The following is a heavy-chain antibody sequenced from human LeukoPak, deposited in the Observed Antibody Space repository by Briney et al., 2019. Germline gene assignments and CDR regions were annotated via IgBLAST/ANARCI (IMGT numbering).Heavy chain of an antibody. V-gene: IGHV3-74*01. CDR2: INTDASII. D-gene: IGHD2/OR15-2a*01. J-gene: IGHJ4*02. Sequence: GGSLRLSCVASGFTFWTKWMHWVRQAPGKGLERVSRINTDASIINYADSVKGRFTISRDNARNTVYLQMNSLRVEDTAVYYCVRDLEIVTTPAGITPGDDFDYWGQGALVTVSA. CDR1: GFTFWTKW. CDR3: VRDLEIVTTPAGITPGDDFDY.